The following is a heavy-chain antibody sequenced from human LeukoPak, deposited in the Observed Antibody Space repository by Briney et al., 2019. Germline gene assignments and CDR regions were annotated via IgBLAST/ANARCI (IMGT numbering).Heavy chain of an antibody. Sequence: PGRSLRLSCAASGFTFSSYGMHWVRQAPGKGLEWVAVISYDGSNKYYADSVKGRFTISRDNSKNTLYLQMNSLRAEDTAVYYCAKDRFLEWLFIYWGQGTLVTVSS. D-gene: IGHD3-3*01. CDR3: AKDRFLEWLFIY. CDR1: GFTFSSYG. V-gene: IGHV3-30*18. CDR2: ISYDGSNK. J-gene: IGHJ4*02.